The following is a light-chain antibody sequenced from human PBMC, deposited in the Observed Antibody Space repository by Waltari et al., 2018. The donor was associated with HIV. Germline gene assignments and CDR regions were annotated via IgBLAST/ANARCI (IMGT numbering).Light chain of an antibody. Sequence: QSALTQPPSVSGSPGPSVTITCTGTTSDVGIYNPVPWYQQPPGTPPKLMIYEVSNRPSGVPDRFSGSKSGNTASLTISGLQAEDEADYDCSSYTSSSPWVFGGGTKLTVL. CDR2: EVS. CDR3: SSYTSSSPWV. J-gene: IGLJ3*02. V-gene: IGLV2-18*02. CDR1: TSDVGIYNP.